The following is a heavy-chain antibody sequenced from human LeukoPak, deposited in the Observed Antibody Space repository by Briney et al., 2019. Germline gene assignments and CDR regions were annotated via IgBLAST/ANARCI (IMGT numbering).Heavy chain of an antibody. J-gene: IGHJ4*02. CDR1: GFTFSDYY. Sequence: GGSLRLSCAASGFTFSDYYMSWIRQAPGKGLEWVSYISSSGSTLCYADSVKGRITISRDNAKNSLYLQMNSLRAEDTAVYYCARRRYNWNAIDYWGQGTLVTVSS. CDR2: ISSSGSTL. CDR3: ARRRYNWNAIDY. V-gene: IGHV3-11*01. D-gene: IGHD1-20*01.